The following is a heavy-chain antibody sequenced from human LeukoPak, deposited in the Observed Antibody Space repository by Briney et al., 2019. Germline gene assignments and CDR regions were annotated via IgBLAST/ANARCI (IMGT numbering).Heavy chain of an antibody. V-gene: IGHV1-18*01. CDR3: ARSYSSGWSPQYYFDY. CDR2: ISAYNGNT. J-gene: IGHJ4*02. Sequence: ASVKVSCKASGYTFTSYGISWVRQAPGQGLEWMGWISAYNGNTNYAQKFQGRVTITADESTSTAYMELSSLRSEDTAVYYCARSYSSGWSPQYYFDYWGQGTLVTVSS. CDR1: GYTFTSYG. D-gene: IGHD6-19*01.